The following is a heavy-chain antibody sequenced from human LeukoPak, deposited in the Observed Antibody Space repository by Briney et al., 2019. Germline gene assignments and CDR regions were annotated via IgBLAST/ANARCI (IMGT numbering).Heavy chain of an antibody. CDR2: IRYDGSDK. D-gene: IGHD6-13*01. CDR1: GFTFSSYG. CDR3: AKDQDSSSRYVDY. Sequence: GGSLRLSCAASGFTFSSYGMHCVRQAPGKGLEWVAFIRYDGSDKYYADSVKGRFTISRDNSKNTLYLQMNSLRGEDTAVYYCAKDQDSSSRYVDYWGQGTLVTVSS. J-gene: IGHJ4*02. V-gene: IGHV3-30*02.